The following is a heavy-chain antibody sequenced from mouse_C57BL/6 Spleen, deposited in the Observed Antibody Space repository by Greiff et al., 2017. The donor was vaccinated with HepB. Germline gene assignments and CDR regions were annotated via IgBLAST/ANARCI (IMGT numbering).Heavy chain of an antibody. CDR1: GYTFTDYY. D-gene: IGHD2-1*01. J-gene: IGHJ2*01. CDR2: INPNNGGT. Sequence: VQLQQSGPELVKPGASVKISCKASGYTFTDYYMNWVKQSHGKSLEWIGDINPNNGGTSYNQKFKGKATLTVDKSSSTAYMELRSLTSEDSAVYYCASFYYIDYWGQGTTLTVSS. CDR3: ASFYYIDY. V-gene: IGHV1-26*01.